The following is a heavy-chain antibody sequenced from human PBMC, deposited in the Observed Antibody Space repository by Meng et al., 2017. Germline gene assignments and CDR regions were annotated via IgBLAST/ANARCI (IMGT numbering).Heavy chain of an antibody. CDR2: IIPIFGTA. V-gene: IGHV1-69*05. CDR1: GGTFSSYA. D-gene: IGHD3-16*02. Sequence: SVKVSCKASGGTFSSYAISWVRQAPGQGLEWMGGIIPIFGTANYAQKFQGRVTITRDTSASTAYMELSSLRSEDTAVYYCARVPGVWGSYRLDYWGQGTLVTVSS. CDR3: ARVPGVWGSYRLDY. J-gene: IGHJ4*02.